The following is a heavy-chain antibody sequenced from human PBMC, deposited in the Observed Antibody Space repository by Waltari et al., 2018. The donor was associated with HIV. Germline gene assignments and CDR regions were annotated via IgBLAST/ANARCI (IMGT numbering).Heavy chain of an antibody. Sequence: QVQLVESGGGVVQPGGSLRLSCAASGFTFSSYGMHWVRQAPGKGLEWVAFIRYDGSNKYDADSVKGRFTISRDNSKNTLYLQMNSLRAEDTAVYYCAKDPGPSSGYIYWGQGTLVTVSS. CDR2: IRYDGSNK. CDR3: AKDPGPSSGYIY. CDR1: GFTFSSYG. V-gene: IGHV3-30*02. J-gene: IGHJ4*02. D-gene: IGHD3-22*01.